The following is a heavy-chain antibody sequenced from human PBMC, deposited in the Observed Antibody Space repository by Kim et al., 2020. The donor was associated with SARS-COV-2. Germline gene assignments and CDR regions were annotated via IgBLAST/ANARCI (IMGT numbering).Heavy chain of an antibody. J-gene: IGHJ5*02. CDR2: ISAYNGNT. CDR3: ARDEVDCSSTSCYAGVVSTYHVNWFDP. Sequence: ASVKVSCKASGYTFTSYGISWVRQAPGQGLEWMGWISAYNGNTNYAQKLQGRVTMTTDTSTSTAYMELRSLRSDDTAVYYCARDEVDCSSTSCYAGVVSTYHVNWFDPWGQGTLVTVSS. V-gene: IGHV1-18*01. CDR1: GYTFTSYG. D-gene: IGHD2-2*01.